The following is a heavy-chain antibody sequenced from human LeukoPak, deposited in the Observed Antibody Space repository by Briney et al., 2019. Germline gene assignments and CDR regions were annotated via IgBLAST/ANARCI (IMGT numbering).Heavy chain of an antibody. Sequence: TGGSLRLSCAASGFNFSSYWMNWVRQAPGKGLVWVSRIASDGSSTTYADSVKGRFSISRDNAKNTLYLQMNSLRVEDTAVYYCARGRPHGNDYWGQGTLVTVSS. V-gene: IGHV3-74*01. J-gene: IGHJ4*02. D-gene: IGHD4-23*01. CDR1: GFNFSSYW. CDR3: ARGRPHGNDY. CDR2: IASDGSST.